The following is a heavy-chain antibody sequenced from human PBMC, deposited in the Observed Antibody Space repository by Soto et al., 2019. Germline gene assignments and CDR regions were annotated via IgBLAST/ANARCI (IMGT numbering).Heavy chain of an antibody. CDR1: SGSISSSNW. Sequence: PSETLSLTCAVSSGSISSSNWWSWVRQPPGKGLEWIGEIYHSGSTNYNPSLKSRVTMLIDKSKNQFSLKLSSVTAADTAMYYCARHRRTTVAKFYFDNWGQGALVTVSS. J-gene: IGHJ4*02. V-gene: IGHV4-4*02. CDR3: ARHRRTTVAKFYFDN. CDR2: IYHSGST. D-gene: IGHD4-4*01.